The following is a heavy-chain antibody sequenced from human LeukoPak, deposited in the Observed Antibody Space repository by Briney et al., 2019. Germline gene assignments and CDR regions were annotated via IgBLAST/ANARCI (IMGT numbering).Heavy chain of an antibody. CDR1: GFTFSIYG. Sequence: GGSLRLSCAASGFTFSIYGMHWVRQAPGKGLEWVAAIWEDGTNINYADSAKGRFTISRDNSKNTLYLQLNNLRAEDTALYYCARVGYNSGWYEYWGQGTLVTVSS. D-gene: IGHD6-19*01. CDR3: ARVGYNSGWYEY. J-gene: IGHJ4*02. CDR2: IWEDGTNI. V-gene: IGHV3-33*01.